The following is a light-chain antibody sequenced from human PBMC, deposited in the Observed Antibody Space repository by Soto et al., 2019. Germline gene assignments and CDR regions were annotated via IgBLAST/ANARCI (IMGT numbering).Light chain of an antibody. CDR1: QDIANY. J-gene: IGKJ3*01. CDR3: QHFSNLPFS. Sequence: DIQLTQSPSSLSASVGDRVTITCQASQDIANYLNWYQHKPGKAPKLLIHDASILETGVPSRFSGGGSGTEFNFTINSLQPEDFATYYCQHFSNLPFSFGPGPKVD. CDR2: DAS. V-gene: IGKV1-33*01.